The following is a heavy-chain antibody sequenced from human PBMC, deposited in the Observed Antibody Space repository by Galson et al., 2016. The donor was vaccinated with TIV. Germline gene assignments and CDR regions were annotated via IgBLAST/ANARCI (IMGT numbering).Heavy chain of an antibody. V-gene: IGHV5-51*01. CDR2: IYPGDSET. Sequence: QSGAEVKKSGESLKISCKGSGYRFTNYWIGWVRQMPGKGLEWVAIIYPGDSETRYSPSFQGQVTISADKSINTAFVQWSSLKASDTAMYYCARAFWTGNYFFDLWGQGTLVTVSS. D-gene: IGHD3/OR15-3a*01. J-gene: IGHJ4*02. CDR1: GYRFTNYW. CDR3: ARAFWTGNYFFDL.